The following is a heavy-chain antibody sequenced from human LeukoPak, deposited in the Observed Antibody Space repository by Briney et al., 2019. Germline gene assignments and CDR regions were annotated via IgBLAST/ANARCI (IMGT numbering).Heavy chain of an antibody. D-gene: IGHD6-13*01. J-gene: IGHJ4*02. CDR3: ASCSSSWLCPDL. CDR1: GGSSSGFY. CDR2: INHSGST. Sequence: PPETLSLTCAVSGGSSSGFYWSWSRQPPGQGLEWIGEINHSGSTNYNPSPKSRVTISVDTSKNQFSLKLSSVTAADTAVYYCASCSSSWLCPDLWGQGTLVTVSS. V-gene: IGHV4-34*01.